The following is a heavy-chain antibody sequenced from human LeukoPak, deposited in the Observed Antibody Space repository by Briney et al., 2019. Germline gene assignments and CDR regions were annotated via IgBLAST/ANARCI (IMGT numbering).Heavy chain of an antibody. J-gene: IGHJ3*02. D-gene: IGHD5-24*01. Sequence: GGSLRLSCAASGFTLSSYWMSWVRQAPGKGLEWVARIKQDGSEKHYVDSVKGRFTISRDNAKNSLYLQMNSLRAEDTAVYYCARAAREVLDAFDIWGQGTMVTVSS. V-gene: IGHV3-7*04. CDR3: ARAAREVLDAFDI. CDR2: IKQDGSEK. CDR1: GFTLSSYW.